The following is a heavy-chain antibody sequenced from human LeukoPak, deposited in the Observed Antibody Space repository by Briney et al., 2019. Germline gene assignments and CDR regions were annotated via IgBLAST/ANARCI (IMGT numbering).Heavy chain of an antibody. Sequence: PGGSLRLSCAASGFTFSNAWMSWVRQVPGKGLEWVSAITGSGGSTYYADSLKGRFTISRDNSKNTLYLQMNSLRAEDTAIYYCAKDRLDYWGQGTLVTVSS. CDR3: AKDRLDY. CDR2: ITGSGGST. CDR1: GFTFSNAW. V-gene: IGHV3-23*01. J-gene: IGHJ4*02.